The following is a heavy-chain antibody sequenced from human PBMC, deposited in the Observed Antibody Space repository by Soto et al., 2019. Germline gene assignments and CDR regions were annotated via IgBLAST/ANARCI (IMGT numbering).Heavy chain of an antibody. J-gene: IGHJ4*02. V-gene: IGHV3-23*01. D-gene: IGHD3-10*01. Sequence: GGSQRLSCTASGFTVSHYAMTWARQAPGKGLEWVSAITGSGDSTYYADSVKGRFTISRDIFKNTLYLQMNSLRVEDTAMYYCAGSFGDNWGQGPLVTVYS. CDR1: GFTVSHYA. CDR2: ITGSGDST. CDR3: AGSFGDN.